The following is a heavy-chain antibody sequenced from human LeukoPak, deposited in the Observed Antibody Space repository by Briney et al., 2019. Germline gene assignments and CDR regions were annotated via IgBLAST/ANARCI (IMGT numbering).Heavy chain of an antibody. Sequence: PGRSLRLSCAASGFTFSSYAMHWVRQAPGKGLEWVAVISYDGSNKYYADSVKGRFTISRDNSKNTLYLQMNSLRAEDTAVYYCARPHSSGYQPGGEWGQGTLVTVSS. V-gene: IGHV3-30-3*01. J-gene: IGHJ4*02. CDR3: ARPHSSGYQPGGE. D-gene: IGHD6-19*01. CDR2: ISYDGSNK. CDR1: GFTFSSYA.